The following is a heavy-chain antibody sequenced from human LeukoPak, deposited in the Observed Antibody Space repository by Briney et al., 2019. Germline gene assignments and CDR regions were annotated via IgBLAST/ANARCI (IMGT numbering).Heavy chain of an antibody. CDR2: INAGNGNT. D-gene: IGHD6-19*01. CDR1: GYTFTSYA. J-gene: IGHJ4*02. Sequence: ASVKVSCKASGYTFTSYAMHWVRQAPGQRLEWMGWINAGNGNTKYSQKFQGRVTMTRDTSTSTVYMELSSLRSEDTAVYYCARDWQWLGRGGDYWGQGTLVTVSS. V-gene: IGHV1-3*01. CDR3: ARDWQWLGRGGDY.